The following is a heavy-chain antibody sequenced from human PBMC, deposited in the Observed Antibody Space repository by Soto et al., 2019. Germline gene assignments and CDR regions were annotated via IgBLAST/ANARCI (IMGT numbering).Heavy chain of an antibody. Sequence: ASVKVSCKASGYTFTSYGISWVRQAPGQGLEWMGWISAYNGNTNYAQKLQGRVTMTTDTSTSTAYMELRSLRSDDTAVYYCATGGVPGMRRGDALDIWGQGTMVTVSS. CDR3: ATGGVPGMRRGDALDI. CDR1: GYTFTSYG. J-gene: IGHJ3*02. D-gene: IGHD6-19*01. V-gene: IGHV1-18*01. CDR2: ISAYNGNT.